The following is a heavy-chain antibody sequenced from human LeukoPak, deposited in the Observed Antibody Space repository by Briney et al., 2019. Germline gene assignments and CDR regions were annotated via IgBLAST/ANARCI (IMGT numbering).Heavy chain of an antibody. CDR2: ISGSGGST. J-gene: IGHJ4*02. D-gene: IGHD1-26*01. V-gene: IGHV3-23*01. CDR1: GFTFSSYA. Sequence: PGGSLRLSCAASGFTFSSYAMSWVRQAPGKGLEWVSAISGSGGSTYYADSVKGRFTISRDNSKSTLYLQMNNLRPEDTAVYYCAKDRTNTVGAPDYWGQGTLVTVSS. CDR3: AKDRTNTVGAPDY.